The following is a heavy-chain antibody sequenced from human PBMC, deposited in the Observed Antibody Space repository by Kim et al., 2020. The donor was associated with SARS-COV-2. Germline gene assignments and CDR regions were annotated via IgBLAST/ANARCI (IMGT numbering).Heavy chain of an antibody. CDR2: SNHSRST. J-gene: IGHJ5*02. Sequence: SETLSLTCAVYGGSFSGYYWSWICQPPGKGMELIGESNHSRSTNYNPTLKSRVTISVDTSKNQFSLTLSYVTAADTAVYYCALGKGVFDPWGQGTLVTVSS. D-gene: IGHD6-13*01. CDR3: ALGKGVFDP. CDR1: GGSFSGYY. V-gene: IGHV4-34*01.